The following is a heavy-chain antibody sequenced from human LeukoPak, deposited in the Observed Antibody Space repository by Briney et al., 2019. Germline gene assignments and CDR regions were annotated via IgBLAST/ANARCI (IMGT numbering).Heavy chain of an antibody. D-gene: IGHD2-2*01. CDR2: INPNSGGT. V-gene: IGHV1-2*02. CDR3: ARARPVVPAALDY. CDR1: GYTFTGYY. Sequence: GASVKVSCKASGYTFTGYYMHWVRQAPGQGLEWMGWINPNSGGTSYAQKFQGRVTMTRDTSISTAYMELSRLRSDDTAVYYCARARPVVPAALDYWGQGTLVTVSS. J-gene: IGHJ4*02.